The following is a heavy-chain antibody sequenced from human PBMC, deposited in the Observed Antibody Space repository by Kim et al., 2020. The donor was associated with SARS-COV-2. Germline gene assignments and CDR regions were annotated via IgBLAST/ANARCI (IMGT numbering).Heavy chain of an antibody. CDR2: TTSSGPWA. CDR1: GFTFSSFA. J-gene: IGHJ5*01. Sequence: GGSLRLSCAASGFTFSSFAMNWVRQAPGKGLEWVSTTTSSGPWADYADSVKGRFTISRDNSKNTLYLQMNSLRAEDTALYYCAKDPIAGDKLFCFDSWG. V-gene: IGHV3-23*01. D-gene: IGHD6-13*01. CDR3: AKDPIAGDKLFCFDS.